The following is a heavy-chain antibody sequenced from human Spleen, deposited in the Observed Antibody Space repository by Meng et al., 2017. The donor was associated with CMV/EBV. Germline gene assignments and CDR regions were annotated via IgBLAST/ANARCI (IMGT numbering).Heavy chain of an antibody. Sequence: GGSLRLSCAASGFTFSSFAMSWGRQAPGKGLEWVSSITWSGGTTYADSVKGRLTTSRDNSKNTLYLQMNSLRAEDTAIYFCAKDSTSDWFTSDYYGMDVWGQGTTVTVSS. D-gene: IGHD3-9*01. CDR1: GFTFSSFA. CDR3: AKDSTSDWFTSDYYGMDV. CDR2: ITWSGGTT. J-gene: IGHJ6*02. V-gene: IGHV3-23*01.